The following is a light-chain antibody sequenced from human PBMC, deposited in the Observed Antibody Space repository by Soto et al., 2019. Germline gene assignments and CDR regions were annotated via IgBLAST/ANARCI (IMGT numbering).Light chain of an antibody. Sequence: DIQMTQSPSSLSASVGDRVTISCRASQTISTFLNWYQQKPGTAPRLLIYRASSVKSGVPPRFSGSVSGRDFTLTISSLRPEDIATYLCQQSYSSPPWTFGQGTKVEV. V-gene: IGKV1-39*01. J-gene: IGKJ1*01. CDR3: QQSYSSPPWT. CDR1: QTISTF. CDR2: RAS.